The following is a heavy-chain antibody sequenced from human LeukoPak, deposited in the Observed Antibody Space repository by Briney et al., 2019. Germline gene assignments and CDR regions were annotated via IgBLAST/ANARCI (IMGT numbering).Heavy chain of an antibody. CDR1: GFSFTTSA. CDR2: IVVGSGNT. Sequence: GASVNVSCKASGFSFTTSAVQWVRQARGQRLEWIGWIVVGSGNTNYAQKFQERVTITRDMSSTTAYLELSSLSSEDTAVYFCAADLPYSNYGPLDFWGQGTLVTVSS. CDR3: AADLPYSNYGPLDF. J-gene: IGHJ4*02. V-gene: IGHV1-58*01. D-gene: IGHD4-11*01.